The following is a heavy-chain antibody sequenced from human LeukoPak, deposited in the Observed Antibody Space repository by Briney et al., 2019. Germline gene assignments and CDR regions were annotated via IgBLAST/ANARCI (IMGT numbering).Heavy chain of an antibody. CDR2: MNPNSGNT. CDR3: ARLKLIPGYTGYGIDS. D-gene: IGHD5-12*01. J-gene: IGHJ5*01. V-gene: IGHV1-8*02. CDR1: GYSFTSYD. Sequence: ASVKVSCRPSGYSFTSYDINWVRPATGQGLEWMGWMNPNSGNTGYAEKFQGRVTMTTNTSISTAYMELSSLRSEDTAVYYCARLKLIPGYTGYGIDSWGQGTLVTVSS.